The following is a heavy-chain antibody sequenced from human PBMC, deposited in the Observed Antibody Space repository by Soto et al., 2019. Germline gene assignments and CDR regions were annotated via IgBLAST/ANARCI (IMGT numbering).Heavy chain of an antibody. CDR1: GGSISSHY. Sequence: PSETLSLTCTVSGGSISSHYWSWIRQPPGKGLEWIGYIYYGGSTNYNPSLKSRVTISVDTSKNQFSLKLSSVTAADTAVYYCARDGVDYYGSGYAFDIWGQGTMVTVSS. CDR3: ARDGVDYYGSGYAFDI. CDR2: IYYGGST. J-gene: IGHJ3*02. V-gene: IGHV4-59*11. D-gene: IGHD3-10*01.